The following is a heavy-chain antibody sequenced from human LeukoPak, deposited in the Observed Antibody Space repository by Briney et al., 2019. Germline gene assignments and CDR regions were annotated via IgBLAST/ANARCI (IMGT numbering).Heavy chain of an antibody. CDR2: ISSSGGSS. J-gene: IGHJ5*02. CDR1: GFTFSNYA. D-gene: IGHD3-10*01. Sequence: PGGSLRLSCAASGFTFSNYAMNWVRQAPGQGLECVSVISSSGGSSYYADSVKGRFTISRDNSKNTLYLQMNSLRAEDTAVYYCAGGKTFIIAWGQGTLVTVSS. V-gene: IGHV3-23*01. CDR3: AGGKTFIIA.